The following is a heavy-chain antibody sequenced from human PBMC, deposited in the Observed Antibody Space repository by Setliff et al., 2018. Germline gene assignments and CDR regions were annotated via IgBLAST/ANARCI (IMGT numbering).Heavy chain of an antibody. V-gene: IGHV3-30*02. CDR2: IRYDGSSK. CDR3: AKSAPMVVRGSLGV. J-gene: IGHJ6*03. CDR1: GFIFGSFG. Sequence: GGSLRLSCEASGFIFGSFGMYWVRQTPGKGLEWVAYIRYDGSSKYYADSVKGRFTISRDNSKNTLNLQMNGLRIDDTAVYYCAKSAPMVVRGSLGVWGTGTSVTVS. D-gene: IGHD2-21*01.